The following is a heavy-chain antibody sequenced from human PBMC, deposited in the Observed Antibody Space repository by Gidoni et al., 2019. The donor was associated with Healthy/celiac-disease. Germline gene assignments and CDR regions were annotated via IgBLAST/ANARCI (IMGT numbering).Heavy chain of an antibody. D-gene: IGHD1-1*01. CDR1: GFTFSSYS. Sequence: EVQLVESGGGLVKPGGSLRLSCAASGFTFSSYSMNWVRQAPGKGLEWVSSISSSSSYIYYADSVKGRFTISRDNAKNSLYLQMNSLRAEDTAVYYCARDRGYNWNDGESDAFDIWGQGTMVTVSS. J-gene: IGHJ3*02. CDR2: ISSSSSYI. CDR3: ARDRGYNWNDGESDAFDI. V-gene: IGHV3-21*01.